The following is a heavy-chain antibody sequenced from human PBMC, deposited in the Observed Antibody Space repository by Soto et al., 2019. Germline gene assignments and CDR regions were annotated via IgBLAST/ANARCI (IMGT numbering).Heavy chain of an antibody. CDR3: ARDVGPITIFGEALSGYFDF. CDR2: IKQDGSER. V-gene: IGHV3-7*03. CDR1: GFSFGTYW. Sequence: GGSLRLYXAVSGFSFGTYWMSWVRQAPGKGLEWLASIKQDGSERYYLDSVKGRFTISRDNAKDSLSLQMNSLRGEDTAFYYCARDVGPITIFGEALSGYFDFWGQGTLVTDS. D-gene: IGHD3-3*01. J-gene: IGHJ4*02.